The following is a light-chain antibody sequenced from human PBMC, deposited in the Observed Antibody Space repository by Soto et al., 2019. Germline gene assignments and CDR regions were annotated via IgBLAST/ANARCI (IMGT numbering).Light chain of an antibody. Sequence: QSVLTQPASVSGSPGQSITVSCTGTSTDVGTYNLVSWYQQHPGKAPKLIIYEGTKRPSGVSNRFSGSKSGNTASLTISGLQAEDEADYYCCSYAGSRTFIFGGGTKLTVL. CDR1: STDVGTYNL. CDR3: CSYAGSRTFI. J-gene: IGLJ2*01. V-gene: IGLV2-23*01. CDR2: EGT.